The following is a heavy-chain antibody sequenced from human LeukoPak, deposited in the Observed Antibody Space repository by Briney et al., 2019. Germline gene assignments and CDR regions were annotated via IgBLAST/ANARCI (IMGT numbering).Heavy chain of an antibody. J-gene: IGHJ5*02. CDR1: GYTLTELS. CDR2: FDPEDGET. Sequence: ASVKVSCKVSGYTLTELSMHWVRQAPGKGLEWMGGFDPEDGETIYAQKFQGRVTMTEDTSTDTAYMELSSLRSEDTAVYYCATLPGYCSSTSCYNWSDPWGQGTLVTVSS. V-gene: IGHV1-24*01. CDR3: ATLPGYCSSTSCYNWSDP. D-gene: IGHD2-2*03.